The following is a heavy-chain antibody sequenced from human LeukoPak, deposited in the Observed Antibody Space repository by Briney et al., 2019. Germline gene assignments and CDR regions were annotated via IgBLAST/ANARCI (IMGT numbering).Heavy chain of an antibody. J-gene: IGHJ5*02. D-gene: IGHD3-10*01. CDR1: GGSFSGYY. V-gene: IGHV4-34*01. CDR2: INHSGST. Sequence: PSETLSLTCAVYGGSFSGYYWSWIRQPPGKGLEWIGEINHSGSTYYNPSLKSRVTISVDTSKNQFSLKLSSVTAADTAVYYCARDDGYYGSGSLDPWGQGTLVTVSS. CDR3: ARDDGYYGSGSLDP.